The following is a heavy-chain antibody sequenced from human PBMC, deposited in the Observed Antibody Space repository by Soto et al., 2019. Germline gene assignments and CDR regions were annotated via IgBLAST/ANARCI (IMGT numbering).Heavy chain of an antibody. D-gene: IGHD2-2*01. V-gene: IGHV1-18*01. CDR2: ISAYNGNT. Sequence: ASVTVSCKASGYTFTSYGISWVRQAPGQGLEWMGWISAYNGNTNYAQKLQGRVTMTTDTSTSTAYMELRSLRSDDTAVYYCARFRTGVVPAAGDAFDIWGQGTMVTVSS. CDR3: ARFRTGVVPAAGDAFDI. J-gene: IGHJ3*02. CDR1: GYTFTSYG.